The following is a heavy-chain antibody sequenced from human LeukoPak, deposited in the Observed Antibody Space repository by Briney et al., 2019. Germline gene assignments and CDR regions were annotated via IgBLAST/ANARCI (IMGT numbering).Heavy chain of an antibody. D-gene: IGHD2-21*02. CDR2: IYTSGST. V-gene: IGHV4-4*07. Sequence: PSETLSLTCTVSGGSISSYYWSWIRQPAGKGLEWIGRIYTSGSTNYNPSLKSRVTMSVDTSKNQFSLKLSSVTAADTAVYYCARAPSLRVVTANPPNYYYYYMDVWGKGTTVTISS. J-gene: IGHJ6*03. CDR3: ARAPSLRVVTANPPNYYYYYMDV. CDR1: GGSISSYY.